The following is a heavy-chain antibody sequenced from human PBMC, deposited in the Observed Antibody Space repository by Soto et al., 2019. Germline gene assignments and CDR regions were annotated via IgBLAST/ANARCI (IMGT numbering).Heavy chain of an antibody. Sequence: SXTLSLTGAVSGGSIRSGGSSWIWIRQPPGKGLEWIGYIYHSGSTYYNPSLKSRVTISVDRSKNQFSLKLSSVTAADTAVYYCAAGGGLPRYYWGQGTLVTVSS. CDR2: IYHSGST. CDR1: GGSIRSGGSS. CDR3: AAGGGLPRYY. V-gene: IGHV4-30-2*01. D-gene: IGHD5-12*01. J-gene: IGHJ4*02.